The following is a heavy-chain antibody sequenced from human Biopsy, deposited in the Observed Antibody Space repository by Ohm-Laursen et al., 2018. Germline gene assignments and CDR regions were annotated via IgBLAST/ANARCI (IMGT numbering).Heavy chain of an antibody. J-gene: IGHJ4*02. CDR1: GYPFSNYY. V-gene: IGHV1-2*06. CDR3: ARMEQPHDY. Sequence: ASVKVSCKASGYPFSNYYLFWVRQAPGQGLEWMGRINPNSGDTVFARNFQGRVTMTRDTAISMVYMDLRNLRPDDTAVYFCARMEQPHDYWGQGTLVTVSS. D-gene: IGHD6-13*01. CDR2: INPNSGDT.